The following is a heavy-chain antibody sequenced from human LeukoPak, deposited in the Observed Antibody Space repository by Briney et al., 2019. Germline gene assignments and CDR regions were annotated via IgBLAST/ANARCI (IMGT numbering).Heavy chain of an antibody. CDR2: ISSSSSYI. J-gene: IGHJ4*02. Sequence: GGSLRLSCAASGFTFSSYSMNWVRQAPGKRLEWVSSISSSSSYIYYADSVKGRFTISRDNAKNSLYLQMNSLRAEDTAVYYCARVQYSSSSYDYWGQGTLVTVSS. V-gene: IGHV3-21*01. CDR3: ARVQYSSSSYDY. CDR1: GFTFSSYS. D-gene: IGHD6-13*01.